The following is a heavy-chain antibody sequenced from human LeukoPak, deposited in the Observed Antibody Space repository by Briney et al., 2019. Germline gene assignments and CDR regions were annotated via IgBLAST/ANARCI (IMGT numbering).Heavy chain of an antibody. CDR2: ISYDGSNK. J-gene: IGHJ6*02. V-gene: IGHV3-30*18. D-gene: IGHD5-18*01. Sequence: PGGSLRPSCAASGFTFSSYGMHWVRQAPGKGLEWVAVISYDGSNKYYADSVKGRFTISRDNSKNTLYLQMNSLRAEDTAVYYCAKDTSPSSYGYYYYGMDVWGQGTTVTVSS. CDR1: GFTFSSYG. CDR3: AKDTSPSSYGYYYYGMDV.